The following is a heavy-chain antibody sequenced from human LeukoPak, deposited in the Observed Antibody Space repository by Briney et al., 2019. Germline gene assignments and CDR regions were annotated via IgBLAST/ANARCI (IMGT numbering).Heavy chain of an antibody. J-gene: IGHJ4*02. CDR2: IKEDGSER. CDR1: GFTFSSYW. CDR3: VRDVFRATGSLAFGGY. D-gene: IGHD3-9*01. Sequence: GGSLRLSCAASGFTFSSYWMSWVRQAPGKGREWVASIKEDGSERQYLDSVKVRFTISRDNTKKSLYLQMSTLRAEDTAVYYCVRDVFRATGSLAFGGYWGQGTLVSVSS. V-gene: IGHV3-7*01.